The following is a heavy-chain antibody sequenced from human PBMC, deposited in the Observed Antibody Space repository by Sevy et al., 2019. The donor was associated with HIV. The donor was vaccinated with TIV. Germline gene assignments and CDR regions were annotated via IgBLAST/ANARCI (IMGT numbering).Heavy chain of an antibody. Sequence: GESLKISCKGSGYSFTSHWIGWVRHMPGKGLEWMGIIYPDDSDTRYSPSFQGQVTFSADKSISPAYLQWSSLKASDTAMYYCATSRSGYFDSGGYYIYWGQGTLVTVSS. J-gene: IGHJ4*02. D-gene: IGHD3-22*01. CDR2: IYPDDSDT. V-gene: IGHV5-51*01. CDR3: ATSRSGYFDSGGYYIY. CDR1: GYSFTSHW.